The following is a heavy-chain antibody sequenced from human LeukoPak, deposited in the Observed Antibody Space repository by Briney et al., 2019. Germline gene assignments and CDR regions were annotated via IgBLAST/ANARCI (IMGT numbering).Heavy chain of an antibody. D-gene: IGHD4-17*01. CDR1: GFTFSSYA. CDR3: AGETYGNFDY. V-gene: IGHV3-30-3*01. Sequence: PGGSLRLSCAASGFTFSSYAMHWVRQAPGKGLEGVAVISYDGSNKYYADSVKGRFTISRDNSKNTLYLQMNSLRAEDTAVYYCAGETYGNFDYWGQGTLVTVSS. J-gene: IGHJ4*02. CDR2: ISYDGSNK.